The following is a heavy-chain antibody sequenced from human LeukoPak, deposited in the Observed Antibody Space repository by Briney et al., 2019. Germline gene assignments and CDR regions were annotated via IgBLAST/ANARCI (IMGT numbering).Heavy chain of an antibody. D-gene: IGHD3-10*01. CDR1: SLPFGNAW. CDR2: IKSNPDGGAA. CDR3: ATDWSGEVY. V-gene: IGHV3-15*07. Sequence: GGSLGPSCEAPSLPFGNAWLNWVRKAQGRGLEWVGRIKSNPDGGAADYAAPVKGRFTISRDDSKNTLYLQMYSLKTEDSAVYYCATDWSGEVYWGQGTLVTVSS. J-gene: IGHJ4*02.